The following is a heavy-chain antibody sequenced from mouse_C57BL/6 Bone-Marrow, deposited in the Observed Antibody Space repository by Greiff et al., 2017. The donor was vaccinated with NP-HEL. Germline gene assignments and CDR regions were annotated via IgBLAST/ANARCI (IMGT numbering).Heavy chain of an antibody. D-gene: IGHD2-5*01. Sequence: QVQLKQPGAELVKPGASVKLSCKASGYTFTSYWMQWVKQRPGQGLEWIGEIDPSDSYTNYNQKFKGKATLTVDTSSSTAYMQLSSLTSEDSAVYYCAVYSNYPAWFAYWGQGTLVTVSA. V-gene: IGHV1-50*01. CDR3: AVYSNYPAWFAY. J-gene: IGHJ3*01. CDR1: GYTFTSYW. CDR2: IDPSDSYT.